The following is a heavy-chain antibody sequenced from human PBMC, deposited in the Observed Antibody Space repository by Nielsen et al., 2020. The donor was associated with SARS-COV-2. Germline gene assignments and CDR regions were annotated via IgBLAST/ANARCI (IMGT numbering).Heavy chain of an antibody. CDR3: AKDPGGSSG. CDR1: GFTFSSYA. D-gene: IGHD6-19*01. V-gene: IGHV3-23*01. CDR2: ISGSGGST. J-gene: IGHJ4*02. Sequence: GESPKISCAASGFTFSSYAMSWVRQAPGKGLEWVSAISGSGGSTYYADSVKGRFTISRDNSKNTLYLQMNSLRAEDTAVYYCAKDPGGSSGWGQGTLVTVSS.